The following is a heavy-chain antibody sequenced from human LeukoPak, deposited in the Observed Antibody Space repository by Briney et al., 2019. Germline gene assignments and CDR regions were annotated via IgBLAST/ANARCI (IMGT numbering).Heavy chain of an antibody. Sequence: GASVKVSCKASGGTFISYAISWVRQAPGQGLEWMGRIIPIFGTANYAQKFQGRVTITTDESTSTAYMELSSLRSEDTAVYYCARGAYDSSGYYPYNWFDPWGQGTLVTVSS. J-gene: IGHJ5*02. CDR2: IIPIFGTA. CDR1: GGTFISYA. V-gene: IGHV1-69*05. CDR3: ARGAYDSSGYYPYNWFDP. D-gene: IGHD3-22*01.